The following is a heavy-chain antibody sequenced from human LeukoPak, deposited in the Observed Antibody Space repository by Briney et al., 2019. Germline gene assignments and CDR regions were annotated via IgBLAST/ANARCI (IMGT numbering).Heavy chain of an antibody. V-gene: IGHV1-69*13. Sequence: ASVKVSCKASGYTFTSYYIHWVRQAPGQELEWMGGIIPIFGTANYAQKFQGRVTITADESTSTAYMELSSLRSEDTAVYYCARRYYYDSSGYGAYFDYWGQGTLVTVSS. J-gene: IGHJ4*02. CDR3: ARRYYYDSSGYGAYFDY. D-gene: IGHD3-22*01. CDR1: GYTFTSYY. CDR2: IIPIFGTA.